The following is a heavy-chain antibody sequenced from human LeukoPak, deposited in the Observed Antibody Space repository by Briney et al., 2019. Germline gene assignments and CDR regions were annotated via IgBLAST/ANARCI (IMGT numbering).Heavy chain of an antibody. Sequence: PSETLSLTCTVSGGSISSYYWSWIRQPPGKGLEWIGYIYYSGSTNYNPSLKSRVTISVDTSKNQFSLKLSSVTAADTAVYYCARGPEDYGSGSWLDVWGKGTTVTISS. CDR1: GGSISSYY. D-gene: IGHD3-10*01. V-gene: IGHV4-59*01. CDR2: IYYSGST. CDR3: ARGPEDYGSGSWLDV. J-gene: IGHJ6*04.